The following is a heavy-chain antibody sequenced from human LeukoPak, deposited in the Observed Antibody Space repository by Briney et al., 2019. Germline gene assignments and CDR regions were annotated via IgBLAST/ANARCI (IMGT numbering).Heavy chain of an antibody. J-gene: IGHJ4*02. CDR3: ARQTARGTPDYGVFDY. CDR2: IYSSGST. V-gene: IGHV4-39*01. D-gene: IGHD4-17*01. Sequence: SETLSLTCTVSGASISGSGYYWGWIRQPPGKGLEWIGSIYSSGSTYYNASLQSRVTISIETSKNQISLRLNSVTAADTAMYYCARQTARGTPDYGVFDYWGQGTLVTVSS. CDR1: GASISGSGYY.